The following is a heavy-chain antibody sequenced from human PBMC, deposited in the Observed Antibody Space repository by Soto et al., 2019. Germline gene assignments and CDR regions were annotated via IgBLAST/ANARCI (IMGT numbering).Heavy chain of an antibody. V-gene: IGHV3-23*05. D-gene: IGHD1-26*01. CDR2: LSANGTYT. CDR3: AKGLHIPSGRILPPWYFDY. Sequence: EVQLLESGGGLVQPGGSLRLSCAASGFTFRNYAMSWVRQAPGEGLEWVSSLSANGTYTDYAESVKGRFTISRDNSKNTLSLQMNSLSAEDTAFYYCAKGLHIPSGRILPPWYFDYWGQGTLVTVSS. J-gene: IGHJ4*02. CDR1: GFTFRNYA.